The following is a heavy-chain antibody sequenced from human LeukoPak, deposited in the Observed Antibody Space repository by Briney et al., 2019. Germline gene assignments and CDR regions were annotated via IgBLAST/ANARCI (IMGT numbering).Heavy chain of an antibody. CDR1: GFTFSSYA. D-gene: IGHD6-6*01. V-gene: IGHV3-64*01. J-gene: IGHJ6*03. CDR3: ARQRAARLSYYYYMDV. CDR2: ISSNGGST. Sequence: GGSLRLPCAASGFTFSSYAMHWVRQAPGKGLEYVSAISSNGGSTYYANSVKGRFTISRDNSKNTLYLQMGSLRAEDMAVYYCARQRAARLSYYYYMDVWGKGTTVTVSS.